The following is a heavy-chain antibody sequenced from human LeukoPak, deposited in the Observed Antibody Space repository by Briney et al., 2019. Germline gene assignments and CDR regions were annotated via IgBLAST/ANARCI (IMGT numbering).Heavy chain of an antibody. CDR2: IKSKTDGGTT. CDR1: GLTFSNAW. D-gene: IGHD1-26*01. Sequence: PGGFLRLSCAASGLTFSNAWMSWVRQASGKGLEWVGRIKSKTDGGTTDYAAPVKGRFTISRDDSKNTLYLQMNSLKTEDTAVYYCTTRIVGATAHNYWGQGTLVTVSS. CDR3: TTRIVGATAHNY. J-gene: IGHJ4*02. V-gene: IGHV3-15*01.